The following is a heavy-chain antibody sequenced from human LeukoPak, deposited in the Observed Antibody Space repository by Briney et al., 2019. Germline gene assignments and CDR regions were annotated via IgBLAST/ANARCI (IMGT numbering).Heavy chain of an antibody. CDR1: GFTFSSYA. CDR2: ISYDGSNK. Sequence: PGRSLRLSCAASGFTFSSYAMHWVRQAPGKGLEWVAVISYDGSNKYYADSVKGRFTISRDNSKNTLYLQMNSLRAEDTAVYYCARDDCSSTSCYPPAPYYYYMDVWGKGTTVTVSS. J-gene: IGHJ6*03. D-gene: IGHD2-2*01. V-gene: IGHV3-30-3*01. CDR3: ARDDCSSTSCYPPAPYYYYMDV.